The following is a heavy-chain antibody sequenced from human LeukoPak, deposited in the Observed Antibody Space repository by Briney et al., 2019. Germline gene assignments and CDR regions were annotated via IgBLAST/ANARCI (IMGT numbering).Heavy chain of an antibody. V-gene: IGHV3-30*18. CDR3: AKVLSGWYFDY. J-gene: IGHJ4*02. CDR1: GFTFSSYG. D-gene: IGHD6-19*01. Sequence: GRSLRLSCAASGFTFSSYGMHWVRQAPGKGLEWVAVISYDGSNKYYADSVKGRFTISRDNSKNTLYLQMNSLRAEDTAVYYCAKVLSGWYFDYWGQGTLVTVSS. CDR2: ISYDGSNK.